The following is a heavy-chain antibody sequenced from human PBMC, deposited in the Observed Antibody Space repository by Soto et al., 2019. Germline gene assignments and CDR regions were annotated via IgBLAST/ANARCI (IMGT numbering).Heavy chain of an antibody. CDR3: ARDRRGRFLISEFDY. CDR2: IIPIFGTA. J-gene: IGHJ4*02. CDR1: GGTFSSYA. Sequence: SVKVSCKASGGTFSSYAISWVRQAPGQGLEWMGGIIPIFGTANYTQKFQGRVTITADESTSTAYMELSSLRSEDTAVYYCARDRRGRFLISEFDYWGQGTLVTVS. D-gene: IGHD3-3*01. V-gene: IGHV1-69*13.